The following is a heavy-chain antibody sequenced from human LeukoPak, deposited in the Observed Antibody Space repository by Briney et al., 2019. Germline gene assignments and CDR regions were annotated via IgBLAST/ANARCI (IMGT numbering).Heavy chain of an antibody. CDR3: ATGHSYGYDY. CDR2: VKGDGRTT. Sequence: GGSLRLSCAASGLTFSDFWMHWVRQPPGKGLVWVALVKGDGRTTIYADSVKGRFTISRDNAKNTLYLQMNSLRADDSVVYYCATGHSYGYDYWGQGVLVTVSS. CDR1: GLTFSDFW. V-gene: IGHV3-74*01. D-gene: IGHD5-18*01. J-gene: IGHJ4*02.